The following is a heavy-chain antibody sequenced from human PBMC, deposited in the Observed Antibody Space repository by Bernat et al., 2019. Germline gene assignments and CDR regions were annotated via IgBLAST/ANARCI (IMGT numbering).Heavy chain of an antibody. CDR1: GFTFSSYG. V-gene: IGHV3-33*01. Sequence: QVQLVESGGGVVQPGRSLRLSCAASGFTFSSYGMHWVRQAPGKGLEWVAVIWYDGSNKYYADSVKGRFTISRDNSKNTRYRQMNSRRAEDTAGEDGARETGEDEERRGYLPRQALESWGQGTRVT. CDR2: IWYDGSNK. J-gene: IGHJ3*02. CDR3: ARETGEDEERRGYLPRQALES. D-gene: IGHD3-16*01.